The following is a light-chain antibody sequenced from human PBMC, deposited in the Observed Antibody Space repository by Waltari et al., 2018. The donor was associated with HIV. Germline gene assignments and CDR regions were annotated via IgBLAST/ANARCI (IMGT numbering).Light chain of an antibody. V-gene: IGLV3-1*01. Sequence: SYEMTQPPSVSVSPGQTDSITCSGDKWGDKYACWYQQKPGQSHVLVIYQDSKRPSGIPERFSGSNSGNTATLTISGTQAMDEADYYCQAWDSSTWVFGGGTKLTVL. J-gene: IGLJ3*02. CDR1: KWGDKY. CDR3: QAWDSSTWV. CDR2: QDS.